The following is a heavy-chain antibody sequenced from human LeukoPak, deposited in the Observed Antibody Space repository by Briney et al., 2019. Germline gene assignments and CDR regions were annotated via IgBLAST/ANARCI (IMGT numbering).Heavy chain of an antibody. J-gene: IGHJ6*02. V-gene: IGHV1-69*01. CDR1: GGTFSSYA. CDR2: IIPIFGTA. D-gene: IGHD2-2*01. CDR3: ARAWVPAEGMDV. Sequence: GSSVQVSCQASGGTFSSYAISWVRQAPGQGLEWMGGIIPIFGTANYAQKFQGRVTITADESTSTAYMELGSLRSEDTAVYYCARAWVPAEGMDVWGQGTTVTVSS.